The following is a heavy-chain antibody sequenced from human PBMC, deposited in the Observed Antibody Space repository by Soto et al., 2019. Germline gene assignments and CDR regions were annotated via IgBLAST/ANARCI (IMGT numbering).Heavy chain of an antibody. J-gene: IGHJ6*02. CDR2: IYPGDSDT. V-gene: IGHV5-51*01. CDR3: ASPVDTAKRGHYYYYGMDV. D-gene: IGHD5-18*01. CDR1: GYSFTSYW. Sequence: PGESLKISCKGSGYSFTSYWIGWVRQMPGKGLEWMGIIYPGDSDTRYSPSFQGQVTISADKSISTAYLKWSSLKASDTAMYYCASPVDTAKRGHYYYYGMDVWGQGTTVTVSS.